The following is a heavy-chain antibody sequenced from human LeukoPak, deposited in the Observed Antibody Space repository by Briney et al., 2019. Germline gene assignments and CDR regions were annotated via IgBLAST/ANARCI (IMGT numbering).Heavy chain of an antibody. V-gene: IGHV4-30-4*01. CDR1: DGSISSGDYY. J-gene: IGHJ4*02. D-gene: IGHD3-3*01. CDR3: ARYKYYDFWSGYYQEYYFDY. CDR2: IYYCSST. Sequence: SQTKTLSSTVCDGSISSGDYYWRRIRQPPVKGLEWIGPIYYCSSTYYNPSLKSRVTISVDTSKNQFSLKLSSVTAADTAVYYCARYKYYDFWSGYYQEYYFDYWGQGTLVTVSS.